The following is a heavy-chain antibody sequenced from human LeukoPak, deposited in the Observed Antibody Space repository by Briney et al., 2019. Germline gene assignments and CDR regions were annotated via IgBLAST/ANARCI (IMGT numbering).Heavy chain of an antibody. Sequence: PGGSLRLSCAASGFTFSSYAMHWVRQAPGKGLEWVAVISYDGSNKYYADSVKGRFTISRDNSKNTLYLQMNSLRAEDTAVYYCARAEKWDYDFWSGSLLESVYYMDVWGKGTTVTVSS. V-gene: IGHV3-30*04. CDR2: ISYDGSNK. CDR1: GFTFSSYA. CDR3: ARAEKWDYDFWSGSLLESVYYMDV. J-gene: IGHJ6*03. D-gene: IGHD3-3*01.